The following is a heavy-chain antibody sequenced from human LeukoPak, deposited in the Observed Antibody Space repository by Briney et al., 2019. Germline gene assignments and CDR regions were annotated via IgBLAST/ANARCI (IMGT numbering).Heavy chain of an antibody. D-gene: IGHD3-10*01. Sequence: GRSLRLSCAASGFTFSSYWMSWVRQAPGKGLEWVANIKQDGSEKYYVDSVKGRFTISRDNAKNSLYLQMNSLRAEDTAVYYCARDILAYGSGSYLDYWGQGTLVTVSS. CDR3: ARDILAYGSGSYLDY. J-gene: IGHJ4*02. CDR2: IKQDGSEK. V-gene: IGHV3-7*01. CDR1: GFTFSSYW.